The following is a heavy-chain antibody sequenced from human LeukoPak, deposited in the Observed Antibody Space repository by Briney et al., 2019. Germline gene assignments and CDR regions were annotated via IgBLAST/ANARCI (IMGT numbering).Heavy chain of an antibody. Sequence: AASVKVSCKASGGTFSSYAIIWVRQAPGQGLEWMGGIIPIFGTANYAQKFQGRVTITAVESMSTAYMELSSLRSEDTAVYYCARGWLAETTVVTPYNYWGQGTLVTVSS. CDR2: IIPIFGTA. J-gene: IGHJ4*02. V-gene: IGHV1-69*13. CDR1: GGTFSSYA. CDR3: ARGWLAETTVVTPYNY. D-gene: IGHD4-23*01.